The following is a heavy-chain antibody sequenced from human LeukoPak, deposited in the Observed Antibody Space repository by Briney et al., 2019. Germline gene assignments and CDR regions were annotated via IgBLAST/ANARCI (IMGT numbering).Heavy chain of an antibody. CDR2: INHSGST. CDR1: GGSFSGYY. CDR3: GIITFYYDASGNPNDAFDI. J-gene: IGHJ3*02. Sequence: TSETLSLTCAVYGGSFSGYYWSWIRQPPGKGLEWIGEINHSGSTNYNPSLKSRVIMSVDSSRDRFSLRLTSVTAADTAIYSCGIITFYYDASGNPNDAFDIWGQGTKVTVSS. V-gene: IGHV4-34*01. D-gene: IGHD3-22*01.